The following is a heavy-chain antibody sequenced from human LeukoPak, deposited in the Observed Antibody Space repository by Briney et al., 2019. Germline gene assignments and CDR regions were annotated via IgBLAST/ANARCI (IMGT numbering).Heavy chain of an antibody. CDR2: IYYSGST. D-gene: IGHD2-2*01. J-gene: IGHJ3*02. V-gene: IGHV4-31*03. Sequence: SETLSLTCTVSGGSISSGGYYWSWIRQHPGKGLEWIGYIYYSGSTYYNPSLKSRVTISVDTSKNQFSLKLSSVTAADMAVYYCARVVVVPAADDAFDIWGQGTMVTVSS. CDR1: GGSISSGGYY. CDR3: ARVVVVPAADDAFDI.